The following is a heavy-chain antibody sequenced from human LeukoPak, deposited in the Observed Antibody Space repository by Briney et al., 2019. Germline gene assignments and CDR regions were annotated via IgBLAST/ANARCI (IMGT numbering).Heavy chain of an antibody. CDR3: AGSSSWYDPLDY. Sequence: SETLSLTCAVYGGSFSGYYWSWIRQPPGKGLEWIGEINHSGSTNYNPSLKSRVTISVDTSKNQFSLKLSSMTAADTAVYYCAGSSSWYDPLDYWGQGTLVTVYS. V-gene: IGHV4-34*01. J-gene: IGHJ4*02. CDR1: GGSFSGYY. D-gene: IGHD6-13*01. CDR2: INHSGST.